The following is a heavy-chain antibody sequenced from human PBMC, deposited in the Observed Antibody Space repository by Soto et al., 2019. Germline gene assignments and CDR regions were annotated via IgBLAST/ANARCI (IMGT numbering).Heavy chain of an antibody. CDR3: ARAGGELRGDWFDP. J-gene: IGHJ5*02. Sequence: QVQLVQSGAEVKKPGSSVKVSCKASGGTFSSYAISWVRQAPGQGLEWMGGIIPIFGTANYAQKFQGRVTITADESTSTGYTELSSLGSEDPAVYAGARAGGELRGDWFDPWGQGTLVTVSS. CDR2: IIPIFGTA. D-gene: IGHD1-7*01. CDR1: GGTFSSYA. V-gene: IGHV1-69*01.